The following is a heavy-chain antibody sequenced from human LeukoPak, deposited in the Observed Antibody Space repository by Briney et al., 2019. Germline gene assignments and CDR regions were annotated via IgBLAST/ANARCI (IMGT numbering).Heavy chain of an antibody. CDR3: ARGISGSYFDAFDI. CDR1: GGSITSGNYY. D-gene: IGHD1-26*01. J-gene: IGHJ3*02. V-gene: IGHV4-39*07. CDR2: IYYSGST. Sequence: PSETLSLTCTVSGGSITSGNYYWGWIRQPPGRGLEWIGSIYYSGSTYYNPSLKSRVTISVDRSKNQFSLKLSSVTAADTAVYYCARGISGSYFDAFDIWGQGTMVTVSS.